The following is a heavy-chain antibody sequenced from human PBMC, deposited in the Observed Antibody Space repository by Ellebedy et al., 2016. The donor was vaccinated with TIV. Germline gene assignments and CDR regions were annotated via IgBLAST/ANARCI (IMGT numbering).Heavy chain of an antibody. CDR3: ARLGYCSSTSCHYYYYYMDV. Sequence: SETLSLTCTVSGGSISSYYWSWIRQPPGKGLEWIGEINHSGSTNYNPSLKSRVTISVDTSKNQFSLKLSSVTAADTAVYYCARLGYCSSTSCHYYYYYMDVWGKGTTVTVSS. V-gene: IGHV4-34*01. D-gene: IGHD2-2*01. CDR1: GGSISSYY. J-gene: IGHJ6*03. CDR2: INHSGST.